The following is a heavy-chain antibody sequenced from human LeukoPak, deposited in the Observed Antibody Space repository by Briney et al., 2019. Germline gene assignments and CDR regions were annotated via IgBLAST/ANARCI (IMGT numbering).Heavy chain of an antibody. CDR1: GGSISSGSYY. V-gene: IGHV4-61*02. Sequence: SETLSLTCTVSGGSISSGSYYWSWIRQPAGKGLEWIGRIYTSGSTNYNPSLKSRVTISVDTSKNQFSLKLSSVPAADTAVYYCARDPADYYDSSGYSAPRLSDYWGQGTLVTVSS. J-gene: IGHJ4*02. D-gene: IGHD3-22*01. CDR3: ARDPADYYDSSGYSAPRLSDY. CDR2: IYTSGST.